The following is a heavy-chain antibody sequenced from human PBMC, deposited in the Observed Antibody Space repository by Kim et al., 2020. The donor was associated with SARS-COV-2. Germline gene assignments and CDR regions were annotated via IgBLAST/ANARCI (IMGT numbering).Heavy chain of an antibody. Sequence: AQKFQGRVTMTEDTSTDTAYMELSSLRSEDTAVYYCATDSRIQLWTFFDYWGQGTLVTVSS. J-gene: IGHJ4*02. D-gene: IGHD5-18*01. CDR3: ATDSRIQLWTFFDY. V-gene: IGHV1-24*01.